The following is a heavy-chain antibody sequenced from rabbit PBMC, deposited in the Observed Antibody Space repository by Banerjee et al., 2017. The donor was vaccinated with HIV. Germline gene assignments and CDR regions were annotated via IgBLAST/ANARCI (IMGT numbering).Heavy chain of an antibody. CDR1: GFDFSSYG. Sequence: QEQLVESGGGLVQPGGSLKLSCKASGFDFSSYGVSWVRQAPGKGLEWIACIYVGGSGRTDYASWAKGRFTISKTSSTTVTLQMTSLTAADTATYFCARDNVGDGYALFNFWGPGTLVTVS. D-gene: IGHD6-1*01. CDR3: ARDNVGDGYALFNF. V-gene: IGHV1S45*01. J-gene: IGHJ4*01. CDR2: IYVGGSGRT.